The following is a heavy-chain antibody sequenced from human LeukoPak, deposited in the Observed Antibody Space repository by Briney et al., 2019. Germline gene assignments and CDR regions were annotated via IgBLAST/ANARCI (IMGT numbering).Heavy chain of an antibody. CDR3: ARGAVYYGSSGYSGDY. CDR1: GYTFTSYG. J-gene: IGHJ4*02. V-gene: IGHV1-18*01. CDR2: ISAYNGNT. Sequence: GASVKVSCKASGYTFTSYGISWVRQAPGQGLEWMGWISAYNGNTNYAQKLQGRVTMTTDTSTSTAYMELRSLRSDDTAVYYCARGAVYYGSSGYSGDYWGQGTLVTVSS. D-gene: IGHD3-22*01.